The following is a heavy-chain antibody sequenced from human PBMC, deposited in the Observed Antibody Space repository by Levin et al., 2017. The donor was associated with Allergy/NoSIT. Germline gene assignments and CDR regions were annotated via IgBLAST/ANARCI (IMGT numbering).Heavy chain of an antibody. CDR2: IYYTGRS. J-gene: IGHJ4*02. CDR1: GGSIYNSPFF. D-gene: IGHD3-10*01. Sequence: SETLSLTCTVSGGSIYNSPFFWAWIRQPPGKGLEWIGSIYYTGRSFYNPSLTRRVTVSVATSTNQFSLKLASVTAPDTATYYCARVSYYGSDNYYEYYFDYWGQGTLLTVSS. CDR3: ARVSYYGSDNYYEYYFDY. V-gene: IGHV4-39*07.